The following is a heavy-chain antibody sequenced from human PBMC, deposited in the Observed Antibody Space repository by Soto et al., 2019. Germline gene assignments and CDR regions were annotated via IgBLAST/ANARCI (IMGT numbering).Heavy chain of an antibody. CDR3: AKPSNSNYLYFDY. Sequence: PGGSLRLSCAASRFTFSSYAMSWVRQAPGKGLEWVSGISGSGGSTYYADSVKGRFTISRDNYNNMLYLQINSLRAEDTVVYYCAKPSNSNYLYFDYWGQGALVTVSS. CDR2: ISGSGGST. J-gene: IGHJ4*02. CDR1: RFTFSSYA. D-gene: IGHD4-4*01. V-gene: IGHV3-23*01.